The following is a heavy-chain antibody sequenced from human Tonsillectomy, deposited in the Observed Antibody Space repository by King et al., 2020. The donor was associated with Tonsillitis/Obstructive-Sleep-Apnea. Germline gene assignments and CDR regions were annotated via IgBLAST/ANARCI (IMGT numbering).Heavy chain of an antibody. CDR1: GFTFSHAW. J-gene: IGHJ6*03. D-gene: IGHD2-2*01. CDR2: IKSKTEGGTT. CDR3: SSLQGVFQHSMDV. V-gene: IGHV3-15*01. Sequence: VQLVESGGGLVKPGGSLRLSCAASGFTFSHAWMTWVRQAPGKGLEWVGHIKSKTEGGTTDLAAPVKGRFTISRDDSKNRLYLQMNSLKTEDTALYYCSSLQGVFQHSMDVWGKGTTVTVSS.